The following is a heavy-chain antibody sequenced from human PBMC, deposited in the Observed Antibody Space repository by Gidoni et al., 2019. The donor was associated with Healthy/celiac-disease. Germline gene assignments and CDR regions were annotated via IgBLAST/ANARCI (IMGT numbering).Heavy chain of an antibody. D-gene: IGHD5-18*01. CDR3: ATGGVIQPWRRGAFDI. V-gene: IGHV1-69*19. CDR1: GGTFSSYA. J-gene: IGHJ3*02. Sequence: QVQLVQSGAEVQKPGSSVKVSCKASGGTFSSYAISWVRQAPGQGLEWMGGIIPIFGTANYAQKFQGRVTITADESTSTAYMELSSLRSEDTAVYYCATGGVIQPWRRGAFDIWGQGTMVTVSS. CDR2: IIPIFGTA.